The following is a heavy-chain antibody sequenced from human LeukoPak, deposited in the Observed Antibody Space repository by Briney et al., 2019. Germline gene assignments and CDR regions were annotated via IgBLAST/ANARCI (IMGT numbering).Heavy chain of an antibody. V-gene: IGHV3-23*01. CDR3: AKDRMVWGVGAFDI. Sequence: PGRSLRLSCAASGFTFSSYAMNWVRQAPGKGLEWVSGISGSGGSTYYADSVKGRFTISRDNSKNTLSLQMNSLTAQDTAVYYCAKDRMVWGVGAFDIWGQGTMVTVSS. CDR1: GFTFSSYA. CDR2: ISGSGGST. D-gene: IGHD3-10*01. J-gene: IGHJ3*02.